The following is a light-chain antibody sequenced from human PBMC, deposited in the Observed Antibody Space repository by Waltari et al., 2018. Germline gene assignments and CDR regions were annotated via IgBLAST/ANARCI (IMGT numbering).Light chain of an antibody. CDR3: QQYGSSVLYT. V-gene: IGKV3-20*01. J-gene: IGKJ2*01. CDR2: GAS. CDR1: RSVTKSY. Sequence: ASRSVTKSYLAWYHQNPGQAPRLLIYGASSRAAGIPDRFSGSGSGTDFTLTITRLEPEDFAVYYCQQYGSSVLYTFGQGTKLDIK.